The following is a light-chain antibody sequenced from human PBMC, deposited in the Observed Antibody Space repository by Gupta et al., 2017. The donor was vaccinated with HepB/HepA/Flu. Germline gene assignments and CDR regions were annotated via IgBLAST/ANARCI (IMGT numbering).Light chain of an antibody. J-gene: IGLJ2*01. Sequence: QSALPQPASLSGSPGHSITSSCTGTSSNYVSWYQQYPGKAPKLLIYNVRDRPSGVAHRFSGSKYGNTAALSISGLQTEDEAYYYCASYTDTTTLVVFGGGTKLTVL. CDR1: SSNY. CDR3: ASYTDTTTLVV. V-gene: IGLV2-14*03. CDR2: NVR.